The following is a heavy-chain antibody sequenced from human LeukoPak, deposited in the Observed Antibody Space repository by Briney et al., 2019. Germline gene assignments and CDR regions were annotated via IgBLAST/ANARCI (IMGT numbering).Heavy chain of an antibody. J-gene: IGHJ4*02. CDR3: AKVRSYQLPIDY. V-gene: IGHV3-30*02. CDR2: IRYDGSNK. Sequence: GGSLRLSCAASGFTFSSYGMHWVRQAPGKGLEWVAFIRYDGSNKYYADSVKGRFTISRDNSKNTLYLQMNSLGAEDTAVYYCAKVRSYQLPIDYWGQGTLVTVSS. CDR1: GFTFSSYG. D-gene: IGHD2-2*01.